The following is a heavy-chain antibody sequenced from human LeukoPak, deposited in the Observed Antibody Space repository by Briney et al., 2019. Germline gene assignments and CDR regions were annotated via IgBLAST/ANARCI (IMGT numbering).Heavy chain of an antibody. CDR2: ISGSGDST. CDR3: AKRWGSVSGQRYFDN. J-gene: IGHJ4*02. Sequence: GGSLRLSCAASGFTFSDYYMSWIRQAPGKGLEWVSGISGSGDSTYYGDPVKGRFTISRDNSKNTLYLQMNSLRAEDTAVYYCAKRWGSVSGQRYFDNWGQGTLVTVSS. CDR1: GFTFSDYY. V-gene: IGHV3-23*01. D-gene: IGHD3-16*01.